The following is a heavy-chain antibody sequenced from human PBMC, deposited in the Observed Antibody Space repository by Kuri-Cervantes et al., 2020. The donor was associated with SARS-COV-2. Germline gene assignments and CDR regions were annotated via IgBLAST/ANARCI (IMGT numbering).Heavy chain of an antibody. CDR1: GYTFTGYH. CDR2: INPNSGGT. D-gene: IGHD6-13*01. J-gene: IGHJ4*02. V-gene: IGHV1-2*02. CDR3: ARDLRWAAAGKATSVDY. Sequence: ASVKVSCKASGYTFTGYHMHWVRQAPGQGLEWMGWINPNSGGTNYAQKFQGRVTMTRDTSISTAYMELSRLRSDDTAVYYCARDLRWAAAGKATSVDYWGQGTLVTVSS.